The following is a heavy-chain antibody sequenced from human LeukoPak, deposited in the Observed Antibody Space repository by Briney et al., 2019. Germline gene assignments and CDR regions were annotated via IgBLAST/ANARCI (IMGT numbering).Heavy chain of an antibody. D-gene: IGHD2-2*01. Sequence: ASVKVSCTASGYTFTIYAMHWVRQAPGQRLEWMGWINAGNGNTKYSQKFQGRVTITRDTSASTAYMELSSLRSEDTSIYYCASGDLGYCSSTSCPTRGNAFDIWGQGTMVTVSS. CDR2: INAGNGNT. J-gene: IGHJ3*02. V-gene: IGHV1-3*01. CDR3: ASGDLGYCSSTSCPTRGNAFDI. CDR1: GYTFTIYA.